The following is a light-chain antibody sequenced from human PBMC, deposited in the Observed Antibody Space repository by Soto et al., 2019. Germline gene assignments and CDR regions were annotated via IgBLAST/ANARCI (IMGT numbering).Light chain of an antibody. J-gene: IGLJ2*01. CDR2: EVT. CDR3: SSYTTASTPVV. V-gene: IGLV2-14*01. Sequence: QSVLTQPASVSGSPGQSITISCTGTSGDIGGYNYVSWYQQHPGKAPKLLISEVTNRPSGVSNRFPGSKSGNTASLTISGLQSEDEADYYCSSYTTASTPVVFGGGTKLTVL. CDR1: SGDIGGYNY.